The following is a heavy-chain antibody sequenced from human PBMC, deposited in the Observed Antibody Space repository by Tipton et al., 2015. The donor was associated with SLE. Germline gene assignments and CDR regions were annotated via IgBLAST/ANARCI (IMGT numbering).Heavy chain of an antibody. CDR3: ARESPVAGTDNWLDP. D-gene: IGHD6-19*01. V-gene: IGHV4-4*07. CDR1: GGSIRTDY. J-gene: IGHJ5*02. Sequence: LRLSCTVSGGSIRTDYWSWVRQPAGKGLEWIGRIYTSGGTKYNPSLKSRVTMSVDWSKKQFSLKLSSVTVADTAVYYCARESPVAGTDNWLDPWGPGILVTVSS. CDR2: IYTSGGT.